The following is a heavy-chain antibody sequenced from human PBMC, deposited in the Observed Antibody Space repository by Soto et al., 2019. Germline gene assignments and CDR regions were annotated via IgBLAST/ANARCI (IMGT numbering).Heavy chain of an antibody. CDR3: AALLRGSGSRSGFGLTFDY. D-gene: IGHD3-10*01. V-gene: IGHV4-59*01. CDR2: IYYSGST. CDR1: GGSISSYY. J-gene: IGHJ4*02. Sequence: SETLSLTCTVSGGSISSYYWSWIRQPPGKGLEWIGYIYYSGSTNYNPSLKSRVTISVDTSKNQFSLKLSSVTAADTAVYYCAALLRGSGSRSGFGLTFDYWGQGTLVTRLL.